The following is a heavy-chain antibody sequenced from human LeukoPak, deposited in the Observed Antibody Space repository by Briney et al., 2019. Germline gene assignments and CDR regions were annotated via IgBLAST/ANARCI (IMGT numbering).Heavy chain of an antibody. J-gene: IGHJ4*02. CDR1: GFIFSDYY. Sequence: GGSLRLSCAASGFIFSDYYMGWIRQAPGRGLEWVSYITDSGSKIYYTDSVKGRFTISRDNAKNSLNLQMNSLRVEDTAVYYCARSSRELGGYAPWELMPPFDYWGQGTLVTVSS. CDR3: ARSSRELGGYAPWELMPPFDY. V-gene: IGHV3-11*04. D-gene: IGHD1-7*01. CDR2: ITDSGSKI.